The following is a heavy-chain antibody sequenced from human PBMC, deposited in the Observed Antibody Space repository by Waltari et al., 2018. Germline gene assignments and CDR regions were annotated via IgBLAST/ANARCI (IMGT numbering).Heavy chain of an antibody. V-gene: IGHV3-64D*08. D-gene: IGHD3-16*02. CDR1: GFIFSNYV. CDR3: VKLSSDI. CDR2: ISNNGDTT. J-gene: IGHJ4*02. Sequence: EVRLVESGGGFVQSGGSMRLSCSASGFIFSNYVMHWVRQAPGKGLEYVSAISNNGDTTYYIDSVKGRFSISRDNSKNTLYLQVNSLTTEDSAVYYCVKLSSDIWGQGTRVTVSS.